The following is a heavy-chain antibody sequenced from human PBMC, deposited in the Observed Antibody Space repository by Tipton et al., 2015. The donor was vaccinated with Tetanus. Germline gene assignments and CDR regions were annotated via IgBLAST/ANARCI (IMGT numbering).Heavy chain of an antibody. D-gene: IGHD6-19*01. Sequence: TLSLTCTVSGDSISSGPYSWSWLRQHPGKGLELIGYIYYSGTSYISPSLTRRVSIAVDTSRNHFSLNLSSVTAADTAVYYCAFLPKHWLVPSFDPWGQGTLVTVSS. J-gene: IGHJ5*02. V-gene: IGHV4-31*03. CDR3: AFLPKHWLVPSFDP. CDR1: GDSISSGPYS. CDR2: IYYSGTS.